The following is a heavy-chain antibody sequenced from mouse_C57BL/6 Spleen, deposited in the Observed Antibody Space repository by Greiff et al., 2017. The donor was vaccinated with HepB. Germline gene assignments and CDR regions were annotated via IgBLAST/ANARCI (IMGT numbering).Heavy chain of an antibody. D-gene: IGHD1-1*01. CDR1: GFTFSSYT. V-gene: IGHV5-9*01. Sequence: EVMLVESGGGLVKPGGSLKLSCAASGFTFSSYTMSWVRQTPEKRLEWVATISGGGGNTYYPDSVKGRFTISRDNAKNTLYLQMSSLRSEDTALYYCARHERTTVVATEYFDVWGTGTTVTVSS. J-gene: IGHJ1*03. CDR2: ISGGGGNT. CDR3: ARHERTTVVATEYFDV.